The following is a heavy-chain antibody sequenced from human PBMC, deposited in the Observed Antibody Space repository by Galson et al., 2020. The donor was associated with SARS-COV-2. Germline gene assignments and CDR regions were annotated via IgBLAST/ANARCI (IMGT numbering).Heavy chain of an antibody. CDR2: ISGRGGSA. D-gene: IGHD3-3*01. CDR3: AQDAPYYDFWTYLFDP. V-gene: IGHV3-23*01. CDR1: GFTFSRNA. Sequence: SCAGSGFTFSRNAMSWVRQAPGKGLEWVAAISGRGGSAFYADSVRGRFTISVDTPKNTLYLQMNNLRAEDTAVYYCAQDAPYYDFWTYLFDPWGQGTLVTVSS. J-gene: IGHJ5*02.